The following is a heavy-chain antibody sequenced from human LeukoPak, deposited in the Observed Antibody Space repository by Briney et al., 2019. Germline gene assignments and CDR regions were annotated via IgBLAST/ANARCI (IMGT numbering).Heavy chain of an antibody. Sequence: PSETLSLTCAVCGVSFSGFYWIWPRQPRGGGLEGIGDINHSGCTNYNPPLKSRVTISVATSKNQFSLTLSSVTAADTAVYYCARTTWITIFGVVSHFDYWGQGTLVTVSS. CDR1: GVSFSGFY. V-gene: IGHV4-34*01. D-gene: IGHD3-3*01. CDR3: ARTTWITIFGVVSHFDY. CDR2: INHSGCT. J-gene: IGHJ4*02.